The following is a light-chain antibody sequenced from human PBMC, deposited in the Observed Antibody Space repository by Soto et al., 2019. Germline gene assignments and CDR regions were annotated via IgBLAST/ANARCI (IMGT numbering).Light chain of an antibody. CDR3: QHRSNWLFT. J-gene: IGKJ3*01. CDR2: DAS. V-gene: IGKV3-11*01. Sequence: EIVLTQSPATLSLSPGERATLSCRASQSVSSYLAWYQHKPGQAPRLLISDASNRATGIPARFSGSGSGTEFTLTISNLEPEDCAVYYCQHRSNWLFTFGPGTKVHIK. CDR1: QSVSSY.